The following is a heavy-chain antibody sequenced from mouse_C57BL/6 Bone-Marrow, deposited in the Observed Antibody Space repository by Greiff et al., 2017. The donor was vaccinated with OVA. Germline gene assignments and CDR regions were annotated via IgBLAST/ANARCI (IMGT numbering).Heavy chain of an antibody. Sequence: EVQLQQSGAELVRPGASVKLSCTASGFNIKDDYMHWVKQRPEQGLEWIGWIDPENGDTEYASKFQGEVTITADTSANTAYLQLSSLTSEDTAVYYCTPYSNFDYWGQGTTLTVSS. J-gene: IGHJ2*01. CDR3: TPYSNFDY. CDR2: IDPENGDT. V-gene: IGHV14-4*01. CDR1: GFNIKDDY. D-gene: IGHD2-5*01.